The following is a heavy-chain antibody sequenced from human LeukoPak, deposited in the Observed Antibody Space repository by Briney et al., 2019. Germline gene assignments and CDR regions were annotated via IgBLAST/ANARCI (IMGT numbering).Heavy chain of an antibody. Sequence: SQTLSLTCTVSGGSISIGGYFWSWIRQHPGKGLEWIGYIYYSGITYYNPSLKSRVTISVDTCKNQFSLYLSSVTAADTAVYYCARVTSGEFADYWGQGTLVTVSS. D-gene: IGHD3-10*01. J-gene: IGHJ4*02. V-gene: IGHV4-31*03. CDR2: IYYSGIT. CDR1: GGSISIGGYF. CDR3: ARVTSGEFADY.